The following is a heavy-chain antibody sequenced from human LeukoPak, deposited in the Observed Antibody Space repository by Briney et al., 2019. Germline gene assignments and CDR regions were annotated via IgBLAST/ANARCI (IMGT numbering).Heavy chain of an antibody. D-gene: IGHD2-2*01. Sequence: GRSLRLSCAASGFTFSSYGMHWVRQAPGKGLEWVAVIWYDGSNKYYADSVKGRFTISRDNSKNTLYLRMNSLRAEDTAVYYCARDCSSTSCYYYWGQGTLVTVSS. CDR3: ARDCSSTSCYYY. J-gene: IGHJ4*02. V-gene: IGHV3-33*01. CDR1: GFTFSSYG. CDR2: IWYDGSNK.